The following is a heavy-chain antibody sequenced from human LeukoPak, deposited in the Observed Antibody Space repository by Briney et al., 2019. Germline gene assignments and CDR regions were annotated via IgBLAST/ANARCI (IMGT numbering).Heavy chain of an antibody. J-gene: IGHJ4*02. CDR2: INTNAGNP. D-gene: IGHD2-21*02. Sequence: ASVKVSCKASGYTFTSCAMNWVRQAPGQGLEWMGWINTNAGNPTYAQGFTGRFVFSLDTSVSTAYLQISSLKAEDTAVYYCARDLKVTHFDYWGQGTLVTVSS. V-gene: IGHV7-4-1*02. CDR3: ARDLKVTHFDY. CDR1: GYTFTSCA.